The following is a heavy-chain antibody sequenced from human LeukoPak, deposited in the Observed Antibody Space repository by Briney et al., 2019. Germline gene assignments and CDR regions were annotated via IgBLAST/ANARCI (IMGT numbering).Heavy chain of an antibody. V-gene: IGHV3-23*01. D-gene: IGHD3-10*01. Sequence: GGSLRLSCAASGFTFSSYAMSWVRQAPGKGLEWVSAISGSGGSTYYADSVKGRFTISRDNSKNTLYLQMNSLRAEDTAVYYCAKDASILLWFGELSWFDPWGQGALVTVSS. CDR3: AKDASILLWFGELSWFDP. J-gene: IGHJ5*02. CDR1: GFTFSSYA. CDR2: ISGSGGST.